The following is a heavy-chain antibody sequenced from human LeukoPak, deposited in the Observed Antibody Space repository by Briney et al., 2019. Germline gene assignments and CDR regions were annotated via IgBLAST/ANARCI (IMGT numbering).Heavy chain of an antibody. CDR3: ARAPRDTNSWYYFDY. J-gene: IGHJ4*02. CDR2: IYYSGNT. V-gene: IGHV4-31*02. Sequence: SETLSLTCIVSGGSISSGDYYWSWIRQHPGKGLEWIRYIYYSGNTYYNPSLKSRVTISVDTSNNQFSLNLNSVTAADTAVYYCARAPRDTNSWYYFDYWGQGTLVSVSS. CDR1: GGSISSGDYY. D-gene: IGHD5-18*01.